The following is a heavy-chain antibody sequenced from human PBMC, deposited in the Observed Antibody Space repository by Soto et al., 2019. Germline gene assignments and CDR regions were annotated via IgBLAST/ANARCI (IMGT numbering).Heavy chain of an antibody. CDR2: INAGNGNT. Sequence: GASVKVSCKASGYTFTTYAMHWVRQAPGQRLEWMGWINAGNGNTKYSQKFQGRVTITRDTSASTAYMELSSLTSEDTAVYYCARSPTVTIPKTANWFDPWGQGTLVTVSS. D-gene: IGHD4-17*01. CDR3: ARSPTVTIPKTANWFDP. V-gene: IGHV1-3*01. J-gene: IGHJ5*02. CDR1: GYTFTTYA.